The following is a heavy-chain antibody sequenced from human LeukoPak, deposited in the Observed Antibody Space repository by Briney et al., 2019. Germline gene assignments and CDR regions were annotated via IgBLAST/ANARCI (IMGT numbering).Heavy chain of an antibody. CDR3: AREPYYDCSGSFDY. V-gene: IGHV3-23*01. Sequence: PGGSLRLSCAASGFTVSTDHMSWVRQAPGKGLEWVSCINGRGVSTYYADSVKGRFTIARDNSKNTLSLQMNSLRAEDTAVYYCAREPYYDCSGSFDYWGQGTLVTVSS. CDR1: GFTVSTDH. CDR2: INGRGVST. J-gene: IGHJ4*02. D-gene: IGHD3-22*01.